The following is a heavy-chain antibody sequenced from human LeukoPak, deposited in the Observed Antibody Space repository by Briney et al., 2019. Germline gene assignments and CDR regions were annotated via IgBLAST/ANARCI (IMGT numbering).Heavy chain of an antibody. J-gene: IGHJ3*02. Sequence: ASVKVSCKASGGTFSSYAISWVRQAPGQGLEWMGWMNPNSGNTGYAQKFQGRVTMTRNTSISTAYMELSSLRSEDTAVYYCARGSEWELLKVAFDIWGQGTMVTVSS. CDR1: GGTFSSYA. D-gene: IGHD1-26*01. CDR2: MNPNSGNT. V-gene: IGHV1-8*02. CDR3: ARGSEWELLKVAFDI.